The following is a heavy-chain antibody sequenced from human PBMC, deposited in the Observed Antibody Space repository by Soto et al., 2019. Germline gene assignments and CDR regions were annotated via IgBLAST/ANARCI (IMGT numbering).Heavy chain of an antibody. D-gene: IGHD3-10*01. CDR2: VSPPFRTS. CDR1: GVSFNNNG. CDR3: ARVLYYGSGSYSPYGMDV. J-gene: IGHJ6*02. V-gene: IGHV1-69*01. Sequence: QVQLVQSGAEVKKPGSSVTVSCKTSGVSFNNNGIGWVRQAPGHGLEWMGGVSPPFRTSNYARKFQGRLSITADASTGTVNMELSSLTSEDTAQYYCARVLYYGSGSYSPYGMDVWGQGTTVTVSS.